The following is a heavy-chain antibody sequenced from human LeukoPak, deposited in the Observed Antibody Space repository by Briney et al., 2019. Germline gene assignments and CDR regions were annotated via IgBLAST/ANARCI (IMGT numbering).Heavy chain of an antibody. Sequence: HSAGSLRLSCAASGFTFSSHAMSWVRQAPGKGLEWVSAISDGGGTTFYADSVKGRFAISRDNSKNTLFLQMNSLRAEDMALYSCAKRPSSSTTGSASAFDIWGQGTMVTVSS. J-gene: IGHJ3*02. V-gene: IGHV3-23*01. D-gene: IGHD2-2*01. CDR2: ISDGGGTT. CDR1: GFTFSSHA. CDR3: AKRPSSSTTGSASAFDI.